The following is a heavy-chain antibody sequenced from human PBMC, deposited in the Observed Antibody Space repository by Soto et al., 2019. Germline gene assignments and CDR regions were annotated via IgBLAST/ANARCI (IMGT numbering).Heavy chain of an antibody. V-gene: IGHV3-23*01. CDR2: ISGGGGTT. J-gene: IGHJ4*02. D-gene: IGHD6-13*01. CDR1: GFTFSSYA. Sequence: QLLESGGGLVQPGGSLRLSCAASGFTFSSYAMSWVRQAPGKGLEWVSSISGGGGTTYFAGSVKGRFTISRDNSKNTLYLQMNSLRAEDTAVYYCAKDREFSTNWYTGDYWGQGSLVTVSS. CDR3: AKDREFSTNWYTGDY.